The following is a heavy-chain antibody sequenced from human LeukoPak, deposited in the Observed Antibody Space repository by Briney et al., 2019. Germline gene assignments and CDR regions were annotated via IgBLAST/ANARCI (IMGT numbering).Heavy chain of an antibody. Sequence: ASVKVSCKASGYTFTSYDINWVRQATGQGLEWMGWMNPNSGNTGYARKFQGRVTMTRNTSISTAYMELSSLRSEDTAVYYCARGANLHRFGELFFYYGMDVWGQGTTVTVSS. CDR2: MNPNSGNT. J-gene: IGHJ6*02. V-gene: IGHV1-8*01. CDR1: GYTFTSYD. CDR3: ARGANLHRFGELFFYYGMDV. D-gene: IGHD3-10*01.